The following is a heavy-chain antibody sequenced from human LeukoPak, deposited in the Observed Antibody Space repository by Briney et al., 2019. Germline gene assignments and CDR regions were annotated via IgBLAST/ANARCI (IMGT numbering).Heavy chain of an antibody. CDR1: DGSIGSSSHF. Sequence: SETLSLTCTVSDGSIGSSSHFWGWIRQPPGKGLEWIGNIHYSVSTYYNPSLKSRVTISVDTSKNQFSLKLSSVTAADTAVYYCARGLRQDYFDYWGQGTLVTVSS. CDR2: IHYSVST. CDR3: ARGLRQDYFDY. J-gene: IGHJ4*02. V-gene: IGHV4-39*07. D-gene: IGHD5-12*01.